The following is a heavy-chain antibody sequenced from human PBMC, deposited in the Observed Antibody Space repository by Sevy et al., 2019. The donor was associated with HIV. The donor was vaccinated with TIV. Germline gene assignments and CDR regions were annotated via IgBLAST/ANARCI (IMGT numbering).Heavy chain of an antibody. D-gene: IGHD3-22*01. Sequence: GGSLRLSCAASGLSVSDNYMNWVRQAPGKGLELVSVIYSDGRTYYPDSVKGRFSISRDNSKNTLYLHMKSLRPEDTAVYYCARDRYYDASGNYYSYYGMDVWGQGTTVTVSS. CDR1: GLSVSDNY. V-gene: IGHV3-66*01. CDR2: IYSDGRT. J-gene: IGHJ6*02. CDR3: ARDRYYDASGNYYSYYGMDV.